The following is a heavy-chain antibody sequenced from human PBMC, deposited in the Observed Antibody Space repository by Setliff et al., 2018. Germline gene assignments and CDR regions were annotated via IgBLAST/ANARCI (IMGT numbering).Heavy chain of an antibody. V-gene: IGHV1-2*02. CDR2: INPNSGGA. D-gene: IGHD2-15*01. CDR3: ARDGGGYCATTSCFHFDY. CDR1: GYTFAGYY. Sequence: ASVKVSCKASGYTFAGYYMHWVRQAPGQGLEWMGWINPNSGGANYAQKFQGRVTMTRDTSISTGYMELSRLRSDDTAVYYCARDGGGYCATTSCFHFDYWGQGTQVTVSS. J-gene: IGHJ4*02.